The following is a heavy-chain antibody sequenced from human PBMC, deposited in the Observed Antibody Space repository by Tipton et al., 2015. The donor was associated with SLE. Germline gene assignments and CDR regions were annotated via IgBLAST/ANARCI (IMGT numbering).Heavy chain of an antibody. CDR2: FYYTGST. Sequence: TLSLTCTVSGDSITSHSWSWIRQPPGKGLEFIGFFYYTGSTNYNPSLKSRVTISVDTSKNQLSLRLSSVTAADTAVYYCARERAEYYGSGSYFEYWGQGTLVTVSS. CDR1: GDSITSHS. V-gene: IGHV4-59*11. J-gene: IGHJ4*02. CDR3: ARERAEYYGSGSYFEY. D-gene: IGHD3-10*01.